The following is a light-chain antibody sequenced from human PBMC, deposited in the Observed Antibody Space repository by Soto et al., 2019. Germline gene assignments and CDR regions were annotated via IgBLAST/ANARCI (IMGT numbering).Light chain of an antibody. CDR2: GNS. Sequence: QSVLTQPPSVSGAPGQRVTISCTGSSSNIGAGYDVHWYQQLPGTAPKLLIYGNSNRPSGVPDRFSGSKSGTSASLAITGLQAEDEVDYYRQPSDSSRSALYVCGPATKVTVL. CDR1: SSNIGAGYD. V-gene: IGLV1-40*01. CDR3: QPSDSSRSALYV. J-gene: IGLJ1*01.